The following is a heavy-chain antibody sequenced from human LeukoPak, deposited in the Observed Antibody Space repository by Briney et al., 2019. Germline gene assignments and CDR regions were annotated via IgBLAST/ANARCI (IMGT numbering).Heavy chain of an antibody. CDR1: GGSISSYY. Sequence: SETLSLTCTVSGGSISSYYWSWIRQPPGKGLEWIGYIYYSGSTNYNPSLKSRVTISVDTSKNQFSLKLSSVTAADTAVYYCARGRAFYYYDSSGYYDYWGQGTLVTVSS. V-gene: IGHV4-59*12. CDR2: IYYSGST. CDR3: ARGRAFYYYDSSGYYDY. D-gene: IGHD3-22*01. J-gene: IGHJ4*02.